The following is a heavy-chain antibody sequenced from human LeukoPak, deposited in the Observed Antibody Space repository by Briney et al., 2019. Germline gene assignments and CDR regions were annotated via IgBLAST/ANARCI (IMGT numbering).Heavy chain of an antibody. D-gene: IGHD6-6*01. V-gene: IGHV3-30*02. CDR2: IRYDGSNK. Sequence: GGSLRLSCAASGFTFSSYGMHWVRQAPGKGLEWVAFIRYDGSNKYYADSVKGRFTISRDNSKNTLYLQMNSLRAEDTAVYYCAEDRSIAAPNYFDFWGQGTLVTVSS. CDR3: AEDRSIAAPNYFDF. J-gene: IGHJ4*02. CDR1: GFTFSSYG.